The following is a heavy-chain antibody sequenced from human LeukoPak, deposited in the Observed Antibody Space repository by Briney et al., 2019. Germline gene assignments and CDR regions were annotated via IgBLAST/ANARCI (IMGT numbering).Heavy chain of an antibody. CDR1: GFTFSNYG. CDR3: AREGGSGSYSGNFDY. CDR2: IWSDGTNE. D-gene: IGHD1-26*01. J-gene: IGHJ4*02. Sequence: PGRSLRLACAASGFTFSNYGVHWVRQAPGKGLEWVAFIWSDGTNEHYVDSVKGRFIISRDNSENTLYLQMTSLRAEDTAVYTCAREGGSGSYSGNFDYWGQGALVTVSS. V-gene: IGHV3-33*01.